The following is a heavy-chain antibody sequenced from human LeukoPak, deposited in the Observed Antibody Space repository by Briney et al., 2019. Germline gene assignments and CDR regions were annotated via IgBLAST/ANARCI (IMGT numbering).Heavy chain of an antibody. CDR1: GFTVNSNH. Sequence: GGSLRLSCAASGFTVNSNHMSWVRQAPGKGLEWVSVIYSGAGTFYADSVKGRFTISRDNSKNTLYLQMNSLRAEDTAEYYCAKDSSGPAYWGQGTLVTVSS. CDR2: IYSGAGT. D-gene: IGHD6-19*01. V-gene: IGHV3-53*01. CDR3: AKDSSGPAY. J-gene: IGHJ4*02.